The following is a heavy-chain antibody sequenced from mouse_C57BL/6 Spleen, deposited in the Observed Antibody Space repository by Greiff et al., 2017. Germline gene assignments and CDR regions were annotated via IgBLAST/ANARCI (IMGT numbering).Heavy chain of an antibody. J-gene: IGHJ1*03. CDR2: INPSNGGT. V-gene: IGHV1-53*01. D-gene: IGHD4-1*01. Sequence: QVQLQQPGTELVKPGASVKLSCKASGYTFTSYWMPWVKQRPGQGLEWIGNINPSNGGTNYNEKFKSKAPLTVDQSSSTAYVQLSSLTSEDAAVYYCARGVGRGWYFDDWGTGTTVTVSA. CDR1: GYTFTSYW. CDR3: ARGVGRGWYFDD.